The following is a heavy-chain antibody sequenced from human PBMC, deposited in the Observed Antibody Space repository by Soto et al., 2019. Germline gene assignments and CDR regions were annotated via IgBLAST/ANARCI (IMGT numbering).Heavy chain of an antibody. CDR1: GFTFRNYA. CDR2: ISSNAGSV. D-gene: IGHD1-26*01. CDR3: VKDRWVDY. Sequence: SLRLSCSVFGFTFRNYAMHWVRQAPGKGLEYVSSISSNAGSVYYADSVKGRFTISRDNSKGTLYLQMSSLRPEDTAVYYCVKDRWVDYWGQGALVTVSS. J-gene: IGHJ4*02. V-gene: IGHV3-64D*08.